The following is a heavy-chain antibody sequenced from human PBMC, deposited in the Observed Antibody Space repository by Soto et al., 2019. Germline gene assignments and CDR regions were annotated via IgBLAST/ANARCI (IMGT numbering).Heavy chain of an antibody. J-gene: IGHJ6*02. CDR2: ISYDGSNK. CDR1: GFTFSSYG. D-gene: IGHD2-2*01. Sequence: QVQLVESGGGVVQPGRSLRLSCAASGFTFSSYGMNWVRQAPGKGLEWVAVISYDGSNKYYADSVKGRFTISRDNSKNTLYLQMNSLRAEDTAVYYCAKDLRRYCSSTSCLYGMDVWGQGTTVTVSS. V-gene: IGHV3-30*18. CDR3: AKDLRRYCSSTSCLYGMDV.